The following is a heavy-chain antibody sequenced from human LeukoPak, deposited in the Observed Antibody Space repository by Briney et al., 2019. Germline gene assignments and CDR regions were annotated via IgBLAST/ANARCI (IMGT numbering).Heavy chain of an antibody. CDR3: ATGYGDFRVEGRYFYS. CDR2: VHYSGTT. V-gene: IGHV4-59*01. D-gene: IGHD4-17*01. CDR1: DGSITNYD. J-gene: IGHJ4*02. Sequence: SETLSLTCTVSDGSITNYDWSWVRQPPGKGLEFIGHVHYSGTTNYNPSLRSRVTISIDTSKKHFFLKLKSVTAADAAVYYCATGYGDFRVEGRYFYSWGQGTLVTVSS.